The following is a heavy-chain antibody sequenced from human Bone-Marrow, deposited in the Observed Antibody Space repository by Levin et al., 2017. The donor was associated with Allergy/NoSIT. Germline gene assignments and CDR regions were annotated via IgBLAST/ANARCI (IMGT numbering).Heavy chain of an antibody. J-gene: IGHJ6*02. CDR3: ARHQGAGLSPYYGMDV. CDR1: GGSISSSSYY. D-gene: IGHD3/OR15-3a*01. V-gene: IGHV4-39*01. CDR2: IYYSGST. Sequence: PSETLSLTCTVSGGSISSSSYYWGWIRQPPGKGLEWIGSIYYSGSTYYNPSLKSRVTISVDTSKNQFSLKLSSVTAADTAVYYCARHQGAGLSPYYGMDVWGQGTTVTVSS.